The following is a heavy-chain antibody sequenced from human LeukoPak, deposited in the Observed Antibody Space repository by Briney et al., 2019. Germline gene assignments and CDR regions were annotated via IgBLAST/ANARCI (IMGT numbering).Heavy chain of an antibody. CDR1: GYTFTSYY. Sequence: ASVKVPCKASGYTFTSYYMHWVRQAPGQGLEWMGIINPNGGSTSYAQKFQGRVTMTRDTSTSTVYMELTSLRSEDTAVYYCARDFVGYCSGGSCYRFDYWGQGTLVTVSS. D-gene: IGHD2-15*01. CDR3: ARDFVGYCSGGSCYRFDY. J-gene: IGHJ4*02. V-gene: IGHV1-46*01. CDR2: INPNGGST.